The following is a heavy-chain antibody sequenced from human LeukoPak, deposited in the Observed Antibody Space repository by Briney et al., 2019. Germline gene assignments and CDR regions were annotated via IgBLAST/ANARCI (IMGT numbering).Heavy chain of an antibody. CDR3: AKSRPDSSGYYPSYYFDY. D-gene: IGHD3-22*01. CDR2: IWYDGSNK. V-gene: IGHV3-33*06. CDR1: GFTFSSYG. J-gene: IGHJ4*02. Sequence: GRSLRLSCAASGFTFSSYGMHWVRQAPGKGLEWAAVIWYDGSNKYYADSVKGRFTISRDNSKNTLYLQMNSLRAEDTAVYYCAKSRPDSSGYYPSYYFDYWGQGTLVTVSS.